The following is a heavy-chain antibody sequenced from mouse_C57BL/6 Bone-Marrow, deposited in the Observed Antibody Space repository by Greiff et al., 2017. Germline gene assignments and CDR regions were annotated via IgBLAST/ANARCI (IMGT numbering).Heavy chain of an antibody. V-gene: IGHV7-3*01. CDR3: ASYWGAMDY. Sequence: EVKLVESGGCVVQPGGYLSFSCAASGFNFTDYYMSWVRQPPGKALEWLGFIRNKANGYTKEYSASVKGRFTISRANSQSILYLTMNALRAEDSATYYCASYWGAMDYWGQGTSVTVSS. J-gene: IGHJ4*01. CDR1: GFNFTDYY. CDR2: IRNKANGYTK.